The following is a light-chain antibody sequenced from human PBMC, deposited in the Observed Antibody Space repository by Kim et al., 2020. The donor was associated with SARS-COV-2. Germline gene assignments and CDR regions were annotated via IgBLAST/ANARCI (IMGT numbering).Light chain of an antibody. V-gene: IGKV3-15*01. J-gene: IGKJ1*01. Sequence: PGERATLSCRASQSVSSNLAWYQHKPGQAPRLLIYGASTRATGIPARFSGSGSGTEFTLTISILQSEDFAVYYCQQYNNWLPWTFGQGTKVDIK. CDR3: QQYNNWLPWT. CDR1: QSVSSN. CDR2: GAS.